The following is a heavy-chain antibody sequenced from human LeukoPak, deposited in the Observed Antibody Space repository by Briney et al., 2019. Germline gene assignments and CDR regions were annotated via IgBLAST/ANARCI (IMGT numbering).Heavy chain of an antibody. J-gene: IGHJ4*02. CDR1: GFTFSSYG. Sequence: PGGSLRLSCAASGFTFSSYGMHWVRQAPGKGLEWVAFIRYDGSNKYYADSVKGRFTISRDNSKNTLYLQMNSLRAEDTAVYYCAKDGQMATFDFDYWGQGTLVTVSS. V-gene: IGHV3-30*02. CDR3: AKDGQMATFDFDY. D-gene: IGHD5-24*01. CDR2: IRYDGSNK.